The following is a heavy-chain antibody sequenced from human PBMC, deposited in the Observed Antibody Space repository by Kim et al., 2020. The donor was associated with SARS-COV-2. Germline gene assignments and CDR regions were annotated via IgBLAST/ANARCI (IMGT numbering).Heavy chain of an antibody. CDR2: YI. D-gene: IGHD2-15*01. Sequence: YIYYAESVRGRFTIARGNAKNSLCLQMNSLRAEDTAVYYCARGLLVTVDYWGQGTLGTVSS. CDR3: ARGLLVTVDY. J-gene: IGHJ4*02. V-gene: IGHV3-21*01.